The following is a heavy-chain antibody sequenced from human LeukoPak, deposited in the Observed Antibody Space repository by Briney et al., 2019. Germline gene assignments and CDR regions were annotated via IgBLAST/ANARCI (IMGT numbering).Heavy chain of an antibody. V-gene: IGHV3-23*01. J-gene: IGHJ6*03. CDR2: LSGSGGST. Sequence: PGGSLRLSCAASGFTFSTYAMTWVRQAPGKGLEWVSGLSGSGGSTYYADSVKGRFTISRDNSKNTLFLQMNTLRAEDTAIYYCAKNEYGDPGWPYYYYYYMDVWGKGTTVTVSS. CDR3: AKNEYGDPGWPYYYYYYMDV. CDR1: GFTFSTYA. D-gene: IGHD4-17*01.